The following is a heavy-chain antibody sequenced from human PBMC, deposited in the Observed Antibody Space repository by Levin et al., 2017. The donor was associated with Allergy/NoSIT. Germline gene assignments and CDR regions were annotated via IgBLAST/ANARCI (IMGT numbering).Heavy chain of an antibody. CDR1: GDSFPSTNW. CDR2: VYHDGSS. J-gene: IGHJ4*02. V-gene: IGHV4/OR15-8*01. CDR3: ARRRGATIGPFDY. D-gene: IGHD3-10*01. Sequence: SQTLSLPCVVSGDSFPSTNWWSWVRQAPGQGLEWIGEVYHDGSSSHNPSLKSRVSISMDRSKNQFSLTVNSVTAADTAVYFCARRRGATIGPFDYWGQGTLVTVSS.